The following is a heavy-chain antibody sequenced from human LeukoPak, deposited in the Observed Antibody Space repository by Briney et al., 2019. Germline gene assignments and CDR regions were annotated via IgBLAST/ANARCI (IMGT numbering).Heavy chain of an antibody. CDR2: ISYDGSNK. D-gene: IGHD4-11*01. Sequence: GRSLRLSCAASGFTFSSYGMHWVRQAPGKGLEWVSVISYDGSNKYYADSVKGRFTISRDNSKNTLYLQMNSLRAEDTAVYYCTKSRRGYSTYYYYGMDGWGQRTTVTASS. V-gene: IGHV3-30*18. CDR3: TKSRRGYSTYYYYGMDG. J-gene: IGHJ6*02. CDR1: GFTFSSYG.